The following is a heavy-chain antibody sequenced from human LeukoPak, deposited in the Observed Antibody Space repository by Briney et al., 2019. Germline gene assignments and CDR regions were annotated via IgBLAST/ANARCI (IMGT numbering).Heavy chain of an antibody. CDR2: VYHVGTT. D-gene: IGHD6-13*01. CDR1: GYSISSGYY. Sequence: SETLSLTCTVSGYSISSGYYWGWIRQPPGKGLEWIGVYHVGTTDYNPSLKSRVTISVDTSKNQFSLKLSSVTAADTAVYYCARAYSSSWYFNWFDPWGQGTLVTVSS. CDR3: ARAYSSSWYFNWFDP. J-gene: IGHJ5*02. V-gene: IGHV4-38-2*02.